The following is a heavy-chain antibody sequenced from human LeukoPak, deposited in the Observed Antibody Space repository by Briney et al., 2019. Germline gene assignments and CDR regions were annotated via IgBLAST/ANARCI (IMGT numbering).Heavy chain of an antibody. CDR1: GYTFTSYG. CDR3: ARSSMYYFGY. J-gene: IGHJ4*02. Sequence: ASVKVSCKASGYTFTSYGIVWVRQALGQGLEWMGWISVYNGDTNYAQKLQGRVTMTTDTSTSTAYMELRSLRSDDTAVYYCARSSMYYFGYWGQGTLVTVSS. CDR2: ISVYNGDT. D-gene: IGHD1-26*01. V-gene: IGHV1-18*01.